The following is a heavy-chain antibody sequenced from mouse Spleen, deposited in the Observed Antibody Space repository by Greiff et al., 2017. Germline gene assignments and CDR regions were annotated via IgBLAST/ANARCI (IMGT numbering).Heavy chain of an antibody. Sequence: QVQLQQSGAELVKPGASVKLSCKASGYTFTEYTIHWVKQRSGQGLEWIGWFYPGSGSIKYNEKFKDKATLTADKSSSTVYMELSRLTSEDSAVYFCARHEDRSHYYGYGAMDYWGQGTSVTVSS. CDR1: GYTFTEYT. CDR3: ARHEDRSHYYGYGAMDY. J-gene: IGHJ4*01. V-gene: IGHV1-62-2*01. CDR2: FYPGSGSI. D-gene: IGHD1-2*01.